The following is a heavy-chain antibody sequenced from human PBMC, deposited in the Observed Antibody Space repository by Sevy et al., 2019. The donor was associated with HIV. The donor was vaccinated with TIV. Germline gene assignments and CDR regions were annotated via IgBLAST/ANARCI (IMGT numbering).Heavy chain of an antibody. CDR2: IYYSGST. Sequence: SETLSLTCTVSGGSISSSSYYWGWIRQPPGKGLEWIGSIYYSGSTYYNPSLKGRVTISVDTSKNQFSLKLSSVTAADTAVYYCASLSNYYDSSGADAFDIWGQGTMVTVSS. D-gene: IGHD3-22*01. CDR1: GGSISSSSYY. V-gene: IGHV4-39*01. CDR3: ASLSNYYDSSGADAFDI. J-gene: IGHJ3*02.